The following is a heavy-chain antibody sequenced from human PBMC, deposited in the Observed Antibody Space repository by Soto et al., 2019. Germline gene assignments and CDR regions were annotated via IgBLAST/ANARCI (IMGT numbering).Heavy chain of an antibody. D-gene: IGHD4-17*01. CDR1: GFSLSTSGVG. CDR2: IYWDDDK. Sequence: QITLKESGPTLVKPTQTLTLTCTFSGFSLSTSGVGVGWIRQPPGKALEWLALIYWDDDKRYSPSLKSRLTITKDTSTHQVVRTMTKTHPVDTATSYCAHSGYGDYAGGDFDYWGQGTLVTVSS. CDR3: AHSGYGDYAGGDFDY. J-gene: IGHJ4*02. V-gene: IGHV2-5*02.